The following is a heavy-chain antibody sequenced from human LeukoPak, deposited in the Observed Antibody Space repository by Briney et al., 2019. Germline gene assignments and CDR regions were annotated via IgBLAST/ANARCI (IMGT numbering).Heavy chain of an antibody. J-gene: IGHJ4*02. CDR2: ISGYNGNT. V-gene: IGHV1-18*01. Sequence: GASVKVSCKASGYSFTSHGISWVRQAPGQGLEWMGGISGYNGNTNYAQKLQGRVTMTTDTSTSTAYMELRSLRSDDTAVYYCARAVGGLRLGELEYYFDYWGQGTLVTVSS. CDR3: ARAVGGLRLGELEYYFDY. CDR1: GYSFTSHG. D-gene: IGHD3-16*01.